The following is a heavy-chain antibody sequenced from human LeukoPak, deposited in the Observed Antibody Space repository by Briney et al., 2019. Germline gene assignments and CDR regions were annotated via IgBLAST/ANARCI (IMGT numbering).Heavy chain of an antibody. Sequence: SETLSLTCTVSGYSISSGYYWGWIRQPPGKGLEWTGSIYHSGSTYYNPSLKSRATISVDTSKNQFSLKLSSVTAADTAVYYCARVFEGIWSGYYSGNYYYYYMDVWGKGTTVTVSS. CDR2: IYHSGST. V-gene: IGHV4-38-2*02. CDR3: ARVFEGIWSGYYSGNYYYYYMDV. D-gene: IGHD3-3*01. CDR1: GYSISSGYY. J-gene: IGHJ6*03.